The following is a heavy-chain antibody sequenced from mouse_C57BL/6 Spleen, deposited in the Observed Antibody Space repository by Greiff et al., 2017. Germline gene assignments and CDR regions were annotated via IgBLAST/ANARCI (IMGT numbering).Heavy chain of an antibody. CDR1: GFTFTDYY. CDR3: ARLYGNYVWYFDV. V-gene: IGHV7-3*01. D-gene: IGHD2-1*01. J-gene: IGHJ1*03. CDR2: IRNKANGYTT. Sequence: EVKLVESGGGLVQPGGSLSLSCAASGFTFTDYYMCWVRQPPGKALEWLGFIRNKANGYTTEYSASVQGRFTISRDNSKSILYLQMNARRAEDSATYYWARLYGNYVWYFDVWGTGTTVTVSS.